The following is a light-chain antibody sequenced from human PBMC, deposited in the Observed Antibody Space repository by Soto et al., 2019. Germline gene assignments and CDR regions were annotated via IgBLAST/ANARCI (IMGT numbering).Light chain of an antibody. CDR1: QSIGTN. CDR2: AVS. V-gene: IGKV1-39*01. Sequence: SLSTSVGDRVTLTCRASQSIGTNLNWYQQRPGKAPKLLIYAVSSLQSGVSSRFSGSGSGTDFTLSIISLQREDGATYYCQQTDSPLPLFG. J-gene: IGKJ1*01. CDR3: QQTDSPLPL.